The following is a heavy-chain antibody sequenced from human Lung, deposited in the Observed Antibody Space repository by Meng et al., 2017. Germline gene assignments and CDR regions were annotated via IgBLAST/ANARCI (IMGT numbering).Heavy chain of an antibody. J-gene: IGHJ4*02. CDR2: INHSGST. CDR1: GGSFSDYS. D-gene: IGHD4-11*01. Sequence: QVHLQQWGAGLLKHSETLSLACVVSGGSFSDYSWSWIRQPPGKGLEWIGEINHSGSTNYNPSLESRATISVDTSQNNLSLKLSSVTAADSAVYYCARGPTTMAHDFDYWGQGTLVTVSS. CDR3: ARGPTTMAHDFDY. V-gene: IGHV4-34*01.